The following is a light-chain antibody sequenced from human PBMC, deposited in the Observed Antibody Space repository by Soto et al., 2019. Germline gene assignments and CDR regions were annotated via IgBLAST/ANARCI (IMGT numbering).Light chain of an antibody. J-gene: IGLJ2*01. CDR1: SSDVGGYNY. CDR3: SSYTRSSPLV. CDR2: DVS. Sequence: QSVLTQPASVSGSPGQSITISCTGTSSDVGGYNYVSWYQQHPGKAPKLMIYDVSNRPSGVSNRFSGSKSGNTASLTISGLQAEDEADYYCSSYTRSSPLVFGGGTKLTVL. V-gene: IGLV2-14*01.